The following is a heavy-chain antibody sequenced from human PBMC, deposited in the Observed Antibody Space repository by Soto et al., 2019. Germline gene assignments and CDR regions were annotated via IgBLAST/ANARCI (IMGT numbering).Heavy chain of an antibody. CDR3: ARAGARGSVDY. CDR2: ISTSGSTT. V-gene: IGHV3-11*01. CDR1: GFTFSDYY. J-gene: IGHJ4*02. D-gene: IGHD2-15*01. Sequence: RLSCAASGFTFSDYYMNWVRQAPGKGLEWLVYISTSGSTTYYADSVLGRFTISRDNPKNSLNLQMNSLGAEDTAVYYCARAGARGSVDYWGQGTLVTVSS.